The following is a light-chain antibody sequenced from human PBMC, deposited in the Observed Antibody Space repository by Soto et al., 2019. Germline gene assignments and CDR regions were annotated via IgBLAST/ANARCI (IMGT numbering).Light chain of an antibody. J-gene: IGKJ1*01. Sequence: DIVMTQSPDSLAVSLGERATINCKSSRSILYSSNNKNYLAWYQQKPGQPPKLLIYWASTRQSGVPDRFSGSGSGTDFTLTISSLQAEDVAVYYCQQYFSTLTWTFGQGTTVEVK. CDR2: WAS. CDR1: RSILYSSNNKNY. CDR3: QQYFSTLTWT. V-gene: IGKV4-1*01.